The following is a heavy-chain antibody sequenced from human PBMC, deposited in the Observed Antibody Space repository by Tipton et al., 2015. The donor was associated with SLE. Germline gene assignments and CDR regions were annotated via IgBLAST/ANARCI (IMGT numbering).Heavy chain of an antibody. D-gene: IGHD3-22*01. CDR2: IYYSGST. Sequence: TLSLTCAVYGGSFSGYYWSWIRQPPGKGLEWIGYIYYSGSTYYNPSLKSRVTISIDTSKNQFSLRLSSVTAADTAVYYCARRFFDGSGSIWGQGTLVTVSS. CDR3: ARRFFDGSGSI. V-gene: IGHV4-34*01. CDR1: GGSFSGYY. J-gene: IGHJ4*02.